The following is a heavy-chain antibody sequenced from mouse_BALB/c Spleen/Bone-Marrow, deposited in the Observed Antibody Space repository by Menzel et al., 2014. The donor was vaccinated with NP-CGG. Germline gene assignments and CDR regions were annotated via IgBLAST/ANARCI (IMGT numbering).Heavy chain of an antibody. D-gene: IGHD2-3*01. CDR2: IYPGDGDT. CDR1: GYAISSYW. V-gene: IGHV1-80*01. CDR3: ARGRGWYLDY. J-gene: IGHJ2*01. Sequence: QVRLQQPGAELVRPGSSVKISCKASGYAISSYWMNWVKQRPGQGLEWIGQIYPGDGDTNYNGKFKGKATLTADKSSSTAYMQISSLTSEDSAVYFCARGRGWYLDYWGQGTTLTVSS.